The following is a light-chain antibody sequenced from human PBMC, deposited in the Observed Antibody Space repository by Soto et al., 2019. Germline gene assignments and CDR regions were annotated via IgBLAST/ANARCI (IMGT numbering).Light chain of an antibody. CDR2: AAS. Sequence: NDLTQSPSSLSASVGDRVTITCQASHDIRNDLNWYQQKSGKAPKLLIHAASTLEAGVPSRFRGSGSGTDFTFTISRLQPEDIATYYCQQYENLPTFGQGTRLEI. CDR1: HDIRND. V-gene: IGKV1-33*01. CDR3: QQYENLPT. J-gene: IGKJ5*01.